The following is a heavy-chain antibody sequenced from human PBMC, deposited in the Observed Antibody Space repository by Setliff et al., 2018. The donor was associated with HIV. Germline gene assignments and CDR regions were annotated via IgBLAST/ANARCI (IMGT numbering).Heavy chain of an antibody. V-gene: IGHV4-38-2*01. J-gene: IGHJ4*02. CDR2: VYDSGNT. Sequence: SETLSLTCAIPDQLISSGNYWGWIRQPPGRGLEWIGSVYDSGNTYYKPALESRAAISLDTSMNQFSLKLSSVTAADTAVYYCVGSSWPRLYYFDYWGQGTLVIVSS. CDR3: VGSSWPRLYYFDY. CDR1: DQLISSGNY. D-gene: IGHD6-13*01.